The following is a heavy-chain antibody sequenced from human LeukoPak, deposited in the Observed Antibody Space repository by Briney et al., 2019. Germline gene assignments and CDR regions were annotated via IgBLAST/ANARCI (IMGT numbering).Heavy chain of an antibody. CDR3: ASGTYYDFWSGYWNY. CDR1: GGSISSYY. D-gene: IGHD3-3*01. Sequence: PSETLSLTCTVSGGSISSYYWSWIRQPPGKGLEWIGYIYYSRSTNYNPSLKSRVTISVDTSKNQFSLKLSSVTAADTAVYYCASGTYYDFWSGYWNYWGQGTLVTVSS. J-gene: IGHJ4*02. V-gene: IGHV4-59*01. CDR2: IYYSRST.